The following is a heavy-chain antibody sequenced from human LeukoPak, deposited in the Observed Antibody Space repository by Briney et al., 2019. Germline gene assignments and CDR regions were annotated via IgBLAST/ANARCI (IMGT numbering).Heavy chain of an antibody. D-gene: IGHD6-19*01. CDR1: GFTFSSYS. V-gene: IGHV3-21*04. CDR2: ISSSSNYI. CDR3: AKDQTAYSSGGDHFDY. Sequence: GGSLRLSCAASGFTFSSYSMNWVRQAPGKGLEWVSSISSSSNYIYYADSVKGRFTISRDNAKNSLYLQMNSLRAEDTALYYCAKDQTAYSSGGDHFDYWGQGTLVTVSS. J-gene: IGHJ4*02.